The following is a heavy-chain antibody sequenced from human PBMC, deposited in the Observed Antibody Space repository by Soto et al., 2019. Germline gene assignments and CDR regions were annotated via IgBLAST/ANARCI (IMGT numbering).Heavy chain of an antibody. V-gene: IGHV4-59*08. D-gene: IGHD6-19*01. CDR2: IHSSGTT. J-gene: IGHJ4*02. CDR1: GGYISSYY. Sequence: PSETLSLTCTVSGGYISSYYWSWIRQPPGKGLEWIGNIHSSGTTNYNPSLESRVTISLDTSNSQCSLKMNSVTAADTAVYYCARGSGWLTDYWGQGSQVTVSS. CDR3: ARGSGWLTDY.